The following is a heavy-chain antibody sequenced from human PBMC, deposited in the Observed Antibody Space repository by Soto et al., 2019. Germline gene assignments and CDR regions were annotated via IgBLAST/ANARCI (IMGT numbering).Heavy chain of an antibody. V-gene: IGHV1-69*13. CDR1: GYTFTTYG. Sequence: SVKVSCKASGYTFTTYGISWVRQAPGQGLEWMGWIIPIFGTANYAQKFQGRVTITADESTSTAYMELSSLRSEDTAVYYCARDVALPEQLTYYYGMDVWGQGTTVTVSS. CDR2: IIPIFGTA. CDR3: ARDVALPEQLTYYYGMDV. D-gene: IGHD6-13*01. J-gene: IGHJ6*01.